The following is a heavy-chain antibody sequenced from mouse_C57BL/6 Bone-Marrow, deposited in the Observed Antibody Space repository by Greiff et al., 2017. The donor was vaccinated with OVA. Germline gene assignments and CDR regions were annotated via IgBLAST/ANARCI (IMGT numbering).Heavy chain of an antibody. CDR2: IRLKSDNYAT. CDR3: TELTGWYFDV. V-gene: IGHV6-3*01. J-gene: IGHJ1*03. D-gene: IGHD4-1*01. Sequence: EVQRVESGGGLVQPGGSMKLSCVASGFTFSNYWMNWVRQSPEKGLEWVAQIRLKSDNYATHYAESVKGRFTISRDDSKSSVYLQMNNLRAEDTGIYYCTELTGWYFDVWGTGTTVTVSS. CDR1: GFTFSNYW.